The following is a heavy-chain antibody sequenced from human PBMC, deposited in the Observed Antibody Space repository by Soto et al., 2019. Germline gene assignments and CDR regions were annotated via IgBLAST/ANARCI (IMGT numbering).Heavy chain of an antibody. CDR2: IYYSGST. D-gene: IGHD6-13*01. Sequence: SETLSLTCTVSGGSISSSSYYWGWIRQPPGKGLEWIGSIYYSGSTYYNPSLKSRVTISVDTSKNQFSLKLSSVTAADTAVYYCARSYSSSWYRKLNQNAFDIWGQGTMVTVSS. J-gene: IGHJ3*02. CDR3: ARSYSSSWYRKLNQNAFDI. CDR1: GGSISSSSYY. V-gene: IGHV4-39*01.